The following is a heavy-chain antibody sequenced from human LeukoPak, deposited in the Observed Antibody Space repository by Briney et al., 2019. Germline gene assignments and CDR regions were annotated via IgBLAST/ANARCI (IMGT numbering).Heavy chain of an antibody. Sequence: SETLSLTCTVSGGSISSYYWNWIRQPPGKGLEWIGYIYYSGSTNYNPSLKSRITMSVDTSKNQFPLKLSSVTAADTAVYYCSTLESAYSDYWGQGTQVTVSS. J-gene: IGHJ4*02. CDR2: IYYSGST. CDR1: GGSISSYY. D-gene: IGHD3-3*01. CDR3: STLESAYSDY. V-gene: IGHV4-59*01.